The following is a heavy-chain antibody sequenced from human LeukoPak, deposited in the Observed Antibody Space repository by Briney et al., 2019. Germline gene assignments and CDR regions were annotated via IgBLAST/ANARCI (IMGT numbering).Heavy chain of an antibody. CDR3: AKSNGYGLIDI. CDR2: INPSGGST. CDR1: GYTFTSYY. Sequence: ASVKVSCKASGYTFTSYYMHWVRQAPGQGLEWMGIINPSGGSTSYAQKFQGRVTMTRDMSTSTVYMELSSLRSEDTAVYYCAKSNGYGLIDIWGQGTMVTVSS. J-gene: IGHJ3*02. D-gene: IGHD3-22*01. V-gene: IGHV1-46*01.